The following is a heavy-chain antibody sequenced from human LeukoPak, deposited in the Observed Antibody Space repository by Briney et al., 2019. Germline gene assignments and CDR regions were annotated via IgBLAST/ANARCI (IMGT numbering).Heavy chain of an antibody. CDR3: ARDLTYGDPGG. D-gene: IGHD4-17*01. J-gene: IGHJ4*02. CDR2: IWYDGSKK. CDR1: GFTFSNYG. Sequence: GGSLRLSCAASGFTFSNYGMHWVRQAPGKGLEWVAVIWYDGSKKYYTDSVKGQFTISRDNSKNTLYLQMNSLRAEDTAVYYCARDLTYGDPGGWGQGTLVTVSS. V-gene: IGHV3-33*01.